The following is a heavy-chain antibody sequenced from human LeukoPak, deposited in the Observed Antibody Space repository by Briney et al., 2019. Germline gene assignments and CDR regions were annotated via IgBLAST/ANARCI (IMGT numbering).Heavy chain of an antibody. Sequence: ASVKVSCKAFGFTFTSSAMQSVRQARGQRLEWIGWIVVGSGNTNYAQKFQERVTITRDMSTSTAYMELSSLRSEDTAVYYCAARYYGSGSYGDYWGQGTLVTVSS. CDR2: IVVGSGNT. D-gene: IGHD3-10*01. V-gene: IGHV1-58*02. J-gene: IGHJ4*02. CDR1: GFTFTSSA. CDR3: AARYYGSGSYGDY.